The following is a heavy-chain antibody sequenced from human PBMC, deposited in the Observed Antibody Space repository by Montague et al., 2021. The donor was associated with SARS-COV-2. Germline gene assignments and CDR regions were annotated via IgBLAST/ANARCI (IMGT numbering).Heavy chain of an antibody. V-gene: IGHV3-30-3*01. CDR2: ISYDGSNK. CDR3: ARESAYYDILTGYLGGKNYYYYYGMDV. J-gene: IGHJ6*02. CDR1: GFTFSSYA. D-gene: IGHD3-9*01. Sequence: SLRLSCAASGFTFSSYAMHWVRQAPGRGLEWVAVISYDGSNKYYADSVXGRFTISRDNSKNTLYLQMNSLRAEDTAVYYCARESAYYDILTGYLGGKNYYYYYGMDVWGQGTTVTVSS.